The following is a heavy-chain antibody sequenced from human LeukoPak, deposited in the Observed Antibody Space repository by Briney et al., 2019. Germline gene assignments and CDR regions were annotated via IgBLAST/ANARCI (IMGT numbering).Heavy chain of an antibody. D-gene: IGHD5-24*01. J-gene: IGHJ4*02. CDR2: IKQDGSEK. V-gene: IGHV3-7*01. CDR1: GFTFSSYW. Sequence: PGGSLRPSCAASGFTFSSYWMSWVRQAPGKGLEWVANIKQDGSEKYYVDSVKGRFTISRDNAKNSLYLQMNSLRAEDTAVYYCARGGLQRGGYFDYWGQGTLVTVSS. CDR3: ARGGLQRGGYFDY.